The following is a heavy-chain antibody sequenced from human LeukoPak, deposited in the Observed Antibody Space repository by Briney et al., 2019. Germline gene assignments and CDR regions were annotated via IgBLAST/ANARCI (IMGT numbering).Heavy chain of an antibody. CDR3: ARPRMVGATYDAFDI. Sequence: SETLSLTCTVSGGSISSYYWSWIRQPPGKGLEWIGYIYYSGSTIYNPSLKSRVTISVDTSKNQFSLKLSSVTAADTAVYYCARPRMVGATYDAFDIWGQGTMVTVSS. J-gene: IGHJ3*02. D-gene: IGHD1-26*01. V-gene: IGHV4-59*01. CDR2: IYYSGST. CDR1: GGSISSYY.